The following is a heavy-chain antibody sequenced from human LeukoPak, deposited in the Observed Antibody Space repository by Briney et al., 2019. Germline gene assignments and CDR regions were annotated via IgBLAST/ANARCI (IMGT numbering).Heavy chain of an antibody. J-gene: IGHJ5*02. CDR3: ARGITMVRGVIKIA. D-gene: IGHD3-10*01. Sequence: GGSLRRSCAASGFTFSDYYMSWIRQAPGKGLEWVSYISSSSSYTNYADSVKGRFTISRDNAKNSLYLQMNSLRAEDTAVYYCARGITMVRGVIKIAWGQGTLVTVSS. CDR1: GFTFSDYY. CDR2: ISSSSSYT. V-gene: IGHV3-11*06.